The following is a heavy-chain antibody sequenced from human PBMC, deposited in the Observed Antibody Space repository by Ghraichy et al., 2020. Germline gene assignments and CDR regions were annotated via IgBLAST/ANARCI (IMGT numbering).Heavy chain of an antibody. J-gene: IGHJ2*01. CDR2: ISDSGRIT. D-gene: IGHD1-26*01. Sequence: GGSLRLSCAASGFTFRKYAMSWVRQAPGQGPEWVSAISDSGRITHYADSVEGRFTISRDNSNNTLYLQMNNLKVDDTALYYCAKSIGKVEFWYFDLWGRGTLVTVST. V-gene: IGHV3-23*01. CDR1: GFTFRKYA. CDR3: AKSIGKVEFWYFDL.